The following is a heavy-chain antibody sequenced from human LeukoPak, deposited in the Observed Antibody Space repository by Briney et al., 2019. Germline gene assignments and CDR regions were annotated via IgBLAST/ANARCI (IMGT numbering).Heavy chain of an antibody. CDR3: AREVSSGWTFPFDY. CDR1: VGTFSSYA. CDR2: IIPIFGTA. Sequence: SVKVSCKASVGTFSSYAISWVRQAPGQGLEWMGRIIPIFGTANYAQKFQGRVTITTDESTSTAYMELSSLRSEDTAVYYCAREVSSGWTFPFDYWGQGTLVTVSS. V-gene: IGHV1-69*05. D-gene: IGHD6-19*01. J-gene: IGHJ4*02.